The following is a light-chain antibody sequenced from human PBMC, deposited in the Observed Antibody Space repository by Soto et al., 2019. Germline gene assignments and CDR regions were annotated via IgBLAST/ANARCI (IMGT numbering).Light chain of an antibody. V-gene: IGLV2-23*01. CDR1: SSDVGSDKL. CDR2: EGS. CDR3: CSYAGCGIVV. Sequence: QSALTQPASVSGSPGQSVTISCTGTSSDVGSDKLVSWYQQHPGKAPKLIIYEGSKRPSGVSNRFSGSKPGNTASLTISGLQAEDEADYWCCSYAGCGIVVFGGGTKLTVL. J-gene: IGLJ2*01.